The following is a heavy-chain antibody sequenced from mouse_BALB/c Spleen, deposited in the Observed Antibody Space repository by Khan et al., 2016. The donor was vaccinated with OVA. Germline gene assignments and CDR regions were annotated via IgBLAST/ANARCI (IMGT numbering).Heavy chain of an antibody. CDR3: ARSTYRFAFVY. CDR1: GDSITSGY. V-gene: IGHV3-8*02. D-gene: IGHD2-14*01. Sequence: VQLQQSGPSLVKPSQTLSLTCSVTGDSITSGYWCWIRKFPGNKLEYMGYIIYSGSTYYNPSLKSRISTTRHTSKNQSSLQLNSVTTEDPATYFCARSTYRFAFVYWGQGTLVTVSA. J-gene: IGHJ3*01. CDR2: IIYSGST.